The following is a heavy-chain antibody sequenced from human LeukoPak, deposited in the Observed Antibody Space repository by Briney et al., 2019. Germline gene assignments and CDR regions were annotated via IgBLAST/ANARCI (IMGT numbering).Heavy chain of an antibody. Sequence: SETLSLTCAVYGGSFSSYYWSWIRQPPGKGLEWIGEINHSGSTNYNPSLKSRVTISVDTSKNQFSLKLSSVTAADTAVYYCARGNPYYYDSSGYYYLTYWGQGTLVTVSS. CDR2: INHSGST. CDR1: GGSFSSYY. V-gene: IGHV4-34*01. CDR3: ARGNPYYYDSSGYYYLTY. J-gene: IGHJ4*02. D-gene: IGHD3-22*01.